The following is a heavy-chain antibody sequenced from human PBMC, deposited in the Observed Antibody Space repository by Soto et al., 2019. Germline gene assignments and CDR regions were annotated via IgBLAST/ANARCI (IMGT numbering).Heavy chain of an antibody. D-gene: IGHD3-3*01. J-gene: IGHJ6*02. CDR1: GGSISSGSYY. V-gene: IGHV4-39*01. CDR3: ARGRXLYSYYYYGMXV. Sequence: SETLCLTCTVSGGSISSGSYYWGWIRQPPGKGLEWIGSIYYSGSTYYNPSLKSRVTISVDTSKNQFSLKLSSVTAADTAVYYCARGRXLYSYYYYGMXVWGQGTTVXVSS. CDR2: IYYSGST.